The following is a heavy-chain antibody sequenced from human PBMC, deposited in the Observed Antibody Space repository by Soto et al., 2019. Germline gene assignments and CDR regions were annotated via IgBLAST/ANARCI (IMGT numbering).Heavy chain of an antibody. CDR2: IWYDGSNK. D-gene: IGHD2-15*01. V-gene: IGHV3-33*01. CDR3: ARDLMVAATIPVGMDV. CDR1: GFTFSSYG. J-gene: IGHJ6*02. Sequence: PGGSLRLSCAASGFTFSSYGMHWVRQAPGKGLEWVAVIWYDGSNKYYADSVKGRFTISRDNSKNTLYLQMNSLRAEDTAVYYCARDLMVAATIPVGMDVWGQGTTVTVSS.